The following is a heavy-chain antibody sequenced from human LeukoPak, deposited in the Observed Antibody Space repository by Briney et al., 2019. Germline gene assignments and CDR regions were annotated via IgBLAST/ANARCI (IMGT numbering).Heavy chain of an antibody. V-gene: IGHV4-4*07. CDR3: ARSGGEIQLWATPPNWFDP. Sequence: SETLSLTCTVSGGSISSYYWSWIRQPAGKGLEWIGRIYTSGSTNYNPSLKSRVTMSVDTSKNQFSLKLSSVTAADTAVYYCARSGGEIQLWATPPNWFDPWGKGTLVTVSS. D-gene: IGHD5-18*01. CDR1: GGSISSYY. CDR2: IYTSGST. J-gene: IGHJ5*02.